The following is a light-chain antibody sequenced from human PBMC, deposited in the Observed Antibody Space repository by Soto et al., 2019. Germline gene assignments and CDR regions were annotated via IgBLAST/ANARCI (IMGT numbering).Light chain of an antibody. CDR1: QSVYSNY. Sequence: EIVLTQSPGTLSLSPGERATLSCRASQSVYSNYLAWYQQNPGQPPSLLIYGASSRATGIPDRFSGSGSGTDFTLTISRLEPEDFAVYYCQQYGSSTGTFGQGTQGAIK. J-gene: IGKJ1*01. CDR2: GAS. V-gene: IGKV3-20*01. CDR3: QQYGSSTGT.